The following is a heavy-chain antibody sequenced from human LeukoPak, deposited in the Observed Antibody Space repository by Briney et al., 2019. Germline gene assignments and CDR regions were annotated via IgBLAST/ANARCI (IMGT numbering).Heavy chain of an antibody. J-gene: IGHJ4*02. D-gene: IGHD1-14*01. CDR2: IYYSGNT. V-gene: IGHV4-59*01. Sequence: SETLSLTCTVSGGSISTYYWSWIRQPPGKGLEWIGYIYYSGNTNYNPSLKSRVTISVDTFKNQFSLKLSSVTAADTAVYYCARVGTGDFDYWGQGTLVTVSS. CDR1: GGSISTYY. CDR3: ARVGTGDFDY.